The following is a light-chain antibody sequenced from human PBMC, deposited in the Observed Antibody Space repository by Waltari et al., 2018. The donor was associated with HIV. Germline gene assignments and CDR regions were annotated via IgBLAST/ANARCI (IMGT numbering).Light chain of an antibody. CDR2: QAD. Sequence: SFELTQPPSVSVSPGQTASLTCSGDKLVNKYTLWYQQKPCQSPVLVIYQADKRPSGIPERFSGSNSGNTAALTISGTQALDEADYFCQTWDSSTVLFGGGTKLTVL. J-gene: IGLJ2*01. V-gene: IGLV3-1*01. CDR1: KLVNKY. CDR3: QTWDSSTVL.